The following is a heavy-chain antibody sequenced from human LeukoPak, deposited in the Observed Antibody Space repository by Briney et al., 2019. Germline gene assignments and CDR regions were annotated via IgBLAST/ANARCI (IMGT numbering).Heavy chain of an antibody. CDR2: INHSGRT. V-gene: IGHV4-34*01. CDR1: RESFSGYY. Sequence: SETLSLTCAVYRESFSGYYWSWMRQPPGKGLEWIGEINHSGRTNYNPSLKSRVTISLDTSKNQVSLKLSSVTAADTAVYYCARGALGAFDIWGQGTMVTVSS. J-gene: IGHJ3*02. CDR3: ARGALGAFDI.